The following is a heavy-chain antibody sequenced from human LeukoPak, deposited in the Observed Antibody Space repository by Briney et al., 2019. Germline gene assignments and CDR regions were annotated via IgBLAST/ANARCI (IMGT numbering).Heavy chain of an antibody. CDR2: INHSGST. CDR1: GGSFSGYY. Sequence: SETLSLTCAVYGGSFSGYYWSWIRQPPGKGLEWIGEINHSGSTNYNPSLKSRVTISVDTSKTQFSLKLSSVTAADTAVYYCASLLIPRITMNGFDYWGQGTLVTVSS. CDR3: ASLLIPRITMNGFDY. J-gene: IGHJ4*02. V-gene: IGHV4-34*01. D-gene: IGHD3-22*01.